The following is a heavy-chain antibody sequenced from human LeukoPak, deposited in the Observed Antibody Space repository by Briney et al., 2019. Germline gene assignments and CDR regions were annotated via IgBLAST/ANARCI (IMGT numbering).Heavy chain of an antibody. CDR1: GGSFSGYY. Sequence: PSETLSLTCAVYGGSFSGYYWSWIRQPPGKGLEWIGEINHSGSTNYNPSLKSRVTISLDTSKNQFSLRLSSVTAADTAVYYCARDCRGGSCYRWYFDLWGRGTLVTVSS. V-gene: IGHV4-34*01. D-gene: IGHD2-15*01. CDR2: INHSGST. J-gene: IGHJ2*01. CDR3: ARDCRGGSCYRWYFDL.